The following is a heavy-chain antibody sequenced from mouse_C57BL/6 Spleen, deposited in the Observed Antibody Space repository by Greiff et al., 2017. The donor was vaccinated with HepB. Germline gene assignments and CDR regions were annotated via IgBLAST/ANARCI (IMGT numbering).Heavy chain of an antibody. CDR3: GYGYDGFAY. Sequence: QVQLKESGPELVKPGASVKISCKASGYAFSSSWMNWVKQRPGKGLEWIGRIYPGDGDTNYNGKFKGKATLTADKSSSTAYMQLSSLTSEDSAVYFCGYGYDGFAYWGQGTLVTVSA. J-gene: IGHJ3*01. V-gene: IGHV1-82*01. CDR1: GYAFSSSW. D-gene: IGHD2-2*01. CDR2: IYPGDGDT.